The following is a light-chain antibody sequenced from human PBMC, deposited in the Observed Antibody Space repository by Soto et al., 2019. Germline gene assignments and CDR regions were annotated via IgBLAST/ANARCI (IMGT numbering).Light chain of an antibody. CDR3: SSYRSINTGV. Sequence: QSALTQPASVSGSPGQSITISCTGTSSDVGGYNYVSWYQQHPGKAPKLMIYEVSNRPSGVSNRFSGSKSGNMASLTISGLQAEDEADDYCSSYRSINTGVFGGGTKLTVL. J-gene: IGLJ2*01. V-gene: IGLV2-14*01. CDR2: EVS. CDR1: SSDVGGYNY.